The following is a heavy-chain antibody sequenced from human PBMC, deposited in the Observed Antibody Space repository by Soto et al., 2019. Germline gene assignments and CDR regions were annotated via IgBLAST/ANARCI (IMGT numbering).Heavy chain of an antibody. CDR2: VYWNDDN. V-gene: IGHV2-5*01. D-gene: IGHD5-12*01. CDR3: VHTSGWLHTT. CDR1: GFSLNTYAMG. Sequence: QITLKESGPALVKPTQTLTLSCTFSGFSLNTYAMGVPWIRQPPGKTLEWLALVYWNDDNRYSPSLQSRLTITKATSKHQVILKMLTISPADTATYYCVHTSGWLHTTWGEGTLVTVSS. J-gene: IGHJ5*02.